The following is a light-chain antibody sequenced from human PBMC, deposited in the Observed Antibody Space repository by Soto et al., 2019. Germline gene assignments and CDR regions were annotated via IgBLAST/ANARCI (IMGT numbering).Light chain of an antibody. Sequence: QSVLTQQPSASGTPGQRVTISCSGSSSNIGIYYVDWYQQLPGTAPKLLIHRNGQRPSGVPDRFSGSKSGTSASLAISGLRSENEADYYCATWNDRLRAYVIGAGTKGTVL. V-gene: IGLV1-47*01. J-gene: IGLJ1*01. CDR3: ATWNDRLRAYV. CDR1: SSNIGIYY. CDR2: RNG.